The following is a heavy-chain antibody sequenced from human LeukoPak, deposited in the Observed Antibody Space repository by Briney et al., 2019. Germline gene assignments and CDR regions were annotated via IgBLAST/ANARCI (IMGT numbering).Heavy chain of an antibody. CDR2: INQDAGTT. J-gene: IGHJ3*02. CDR1: GFSFTSYW. CDR3: ARDPGWSCFDI. V-gene: IGHV3-7*03. Sequence: PGGSLRLSCVASGFSFTSYWMSWVRQAPGKDLEFVANINQDAGTTNYVDSVKGRFTISRDNAENSLYLQMSSQRAEDTALYYCARDPGWSCFDIWGQGIMVTVS. D-gene: IGHD2-15*01.